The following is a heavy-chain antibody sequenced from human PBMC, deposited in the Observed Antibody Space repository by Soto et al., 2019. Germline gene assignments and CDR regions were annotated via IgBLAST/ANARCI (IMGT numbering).Heavy chain of an antibody. J-gene: IGHJ1*01. Sequence: QVQLVQCGAEVKKPGASVKVSCKTSGYTFTDYYIQWLRQARGQGVEWMGWSIPTSGGTKYAQKFQARVSMTRDTSISTAYMELSSLRSDDTAVYYCVTSPLFCPEGICPKYFQHWGQGTLVTVSS. D-gene: IGHD3-9*01. CDR2: SIPTSGGT. CDR3: VTSPLFCPEGICPKYFQH. CDR1: GYTFTDYY. V-gene: IGHV1-2*02.